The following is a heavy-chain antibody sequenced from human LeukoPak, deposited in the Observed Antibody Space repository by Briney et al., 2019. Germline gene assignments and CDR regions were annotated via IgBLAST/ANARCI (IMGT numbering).Heavy chain of an antibody. CDR1: GFTFSTYW. CDR3: ARNPDRNYYYYYGMDV. J-gene: IGHJ6*02. Sequence: GGSLRLSCAASGFTFSTYWMHWVRQAPGKGLVWVSRINSDGSSTSYADSVKGRFTISRDNATNTLYLQMNSLRAEDTAVYYCARNPDRNYYYYYGMDVWGQGTTVTVSS. V-gene: IGHV3-74*01. CDR2: INSDGSST. D-gene: IGHD3-22*01.